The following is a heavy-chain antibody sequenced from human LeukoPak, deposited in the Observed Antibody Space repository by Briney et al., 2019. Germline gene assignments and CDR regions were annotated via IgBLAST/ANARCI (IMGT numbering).Heavy chain of an antibody. D-gene: IGHD5-18*01. Sequence: PSETLSLTCAVYGGSFSGYDWSWIRQPPGKGLEWIGEINHSGSTNYNPSLKSRVTISVDTSKNQFSLKLSSVTAADTAVYYCAAYSYRYGMDVWGQGTTVTVSS. CDR3: AAYSYRYGMDV. V-gene: IGHV4-34*01. CDR1: GGSFSGYD. CDR2: INHSGST. J-gene: IGHJ6*02.